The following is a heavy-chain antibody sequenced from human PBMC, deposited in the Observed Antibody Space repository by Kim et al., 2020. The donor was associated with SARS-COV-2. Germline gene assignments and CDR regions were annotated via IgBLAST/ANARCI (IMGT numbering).Heavy chain of an antibody. CDR2: ITCTAGNT. J-gene: IGHJ4*02. Sequence: GGSLRLSCAASGFTFSNYSMRWVRQAPGKGLEWVACITCTAGNTYYADSGKGRFTISRDNSKNTLYLQMNSLRAEDTAIYYCAKRGTWSTEARLYYFEYFGQGTLVSVSP. V-gene: IGHV3-23*01. CDR1: GFTFSNYS. D-gene: IGHD6-6*01. CDR3: AKRGTWSTEARLYYFEY.